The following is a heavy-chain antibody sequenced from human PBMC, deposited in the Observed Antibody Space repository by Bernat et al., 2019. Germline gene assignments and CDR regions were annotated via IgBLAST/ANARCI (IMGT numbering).Heavy chain of an antibody. Sequence: QVQLVESGGGVVQPGRSLRLSCAASGFIFSSYGMHWVRQAPGKGLEWVAVIWCDGSSTYYADSVKGRFTISRDNSQNTLYLQMNSLRAEDTAVYYLASGAYCSTTDGYMPLDYWGQGTLVTVSS. CDR2: IWCDGSST. CDR1: GFIFSSYG. CDR3: ASGAYCSTTDGYMPLDY. V-gene: IGHV3-33*01. D-gene: IGHD2-2*01. J-gene: IGHJ4*02.